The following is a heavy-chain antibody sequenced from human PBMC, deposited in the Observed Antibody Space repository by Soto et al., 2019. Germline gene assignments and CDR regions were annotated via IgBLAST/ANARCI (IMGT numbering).Heavy chain of an antibody. CDR2: VSPGNANA. CDR3: EVTTGF. V-gene: IGHV1-8*01. J-gene: IGHJ4*02. CDR1: GYTFTDYD. Sequence: QVPVVQSRAEVKKPGASVKVSCKTSGYTFTDYDINWVRQATGQGLEWMRWVSPGNANAGYAPQYPGRVTMTRDTSISTVYMTLNSLTSEDTAVYFCEVTTGFWGQGTKMTVSS. D-gene: IGHD2-21*02.